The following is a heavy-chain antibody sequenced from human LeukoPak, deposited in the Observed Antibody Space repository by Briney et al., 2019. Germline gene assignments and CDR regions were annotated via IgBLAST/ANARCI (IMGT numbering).Heavy chain of an antibody. D-gene: IGHD6-13*01. CDR1: GFIFSSYA. CDR3: APDLRGSAWSLDY. CDR2: ISDSGGIT. J-gene: IGHJ4*02. Sequence: GGSLRLSCAASGFIFSSYAMSWVRQAPGKGLEWVSFISDSGGITSYAGSGKGRFTMSRDNSKHTMYLQMNSLRTEDTAVYYCAPDLRGSAWSLDYWGQGTLVTVSS. V-gene: IGHV3-23*01.